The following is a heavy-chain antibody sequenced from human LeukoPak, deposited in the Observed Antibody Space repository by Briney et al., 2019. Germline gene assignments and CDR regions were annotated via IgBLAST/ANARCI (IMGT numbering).Heavy chain of an antibody. CDR3: AKEQYPGYFDF. CDR2: IRFDATNK. CDR1: GFIFSGSS. D-gene: IGHD1-14*01. Sequence: GGSLRLSCAASGFIFSGSSMHWVRQAPGKGLEWVCFIRFDATNKYYADSVRGRFTISRDNSNNTLYLQLNNVRTEDTATYFCAKEQYPGYFDFWGQGTLVTVSA. V-gene: IGHV3-30*02. J-gene: IGHJ4*02.